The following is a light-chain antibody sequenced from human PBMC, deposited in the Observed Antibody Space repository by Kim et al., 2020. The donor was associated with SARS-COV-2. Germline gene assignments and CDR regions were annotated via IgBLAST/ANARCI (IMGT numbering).Light chain of an antibody. J-gene: IGLJ1*01. V-gene: IGLV3-9*01. CDR3: QVWDRSTASYV. Sequence: ALGQTARSTCGGNHIGSKNVHWCQQKPGQAPVVVIYRDSNRPSGIPERFSGSNSGNTATLTISRVQAGDEADYYCQVWDRSTASYVFGNGTKVTVL. CDR1: HIGSKN. CDR2: RDS.